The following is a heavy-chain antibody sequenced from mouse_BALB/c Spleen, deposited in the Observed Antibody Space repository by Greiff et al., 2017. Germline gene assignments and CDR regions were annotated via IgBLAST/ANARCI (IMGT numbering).Heavy chain of an antibody. D-gene: IGHD3-2*01. V-gene: IGHV14-3*02. Sequence: VQLQQSGAELVKPGASVKLSCTASGFNIKDTYMHWVKQRPEQGLEWIGRIDPANGNTKYDPKFQGKATITADTSSNTAYLQLSSLTSEDTAVYYCARADSSGPWFAYWGQGTLVTVSA. CDR3: ARADSSGPWFAY. CDR1: GFNIKDTY. J-gene: IGHJ3*01. CDR2: IDPANGNT.